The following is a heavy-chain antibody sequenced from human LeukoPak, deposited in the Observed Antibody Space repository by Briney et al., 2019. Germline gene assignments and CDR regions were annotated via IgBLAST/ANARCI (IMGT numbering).Heavy chain of an antibody. J-gene: IGHJ4*02. CDR2: IGSSSAYT. V-gene: IGHV3-11*05. CDR1: GFTFSDFY. CDR3: AKAHYTSSWPLDY. Sequence: PGGSLRLSCAASGFTFSDFYMSWIRQAPGKGLEWASYIGSSSAYTNYADSLKGRFTISRDNSKDTLFLQMNDLRAEDTALYYCAKAHYTSSWPLDYWGRGTLVTVSP. D-gene: IGHD6-13*01.